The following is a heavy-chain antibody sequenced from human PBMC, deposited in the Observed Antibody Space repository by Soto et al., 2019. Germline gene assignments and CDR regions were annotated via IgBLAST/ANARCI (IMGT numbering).Heavy chain of an antibody. Sequence: EVQLLESGGGLVQPGGSLRLSCAASGFTFSSYAMSWVRQAPGKGLEWVSAISGSGGSTYYADSVKGRFTISRDNSKNTLYLQMNSLRAEDTAVYYCAKDLKPAAIWSGWFDPWGQGTLVTVSS. CDR1: GFTFSSYA. CDR3: AKDLKPAAIWSGWFDP. J-gene: IGHJ5*02. V-gene: IGHV3-23*01. CDR2: ISGSGGST. D-gene: IGHD2-2*02.